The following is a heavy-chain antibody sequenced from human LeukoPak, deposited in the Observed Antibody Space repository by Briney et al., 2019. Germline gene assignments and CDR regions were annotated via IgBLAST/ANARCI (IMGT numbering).Heavy chain of an antibody. Sequence: SETLSLTCTVSGGSISSTSYYWGWIRQPPGKGLEWIGSIYYSGSTYYNPSLKSRVTISVDTSKDQFSLKLSSVTAADTAVYYCARGGRAAAGGPFDPWGQGTLVTVSS. CDR3: ARGGRAAAGGPFDP. CDR1: GGSISSTSYY. CDR2: IYYSGST. J-gene: IGHJ5*02. V-gene: IGHV4-39*01. D-gene: IGHD6-13*01.